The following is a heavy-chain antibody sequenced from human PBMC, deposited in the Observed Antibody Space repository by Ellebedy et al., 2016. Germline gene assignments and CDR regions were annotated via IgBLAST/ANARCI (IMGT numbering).Heavy chain of an antibody. J-gene: IGHJ4*02. Sequence: SETLSLXXAVSGGSISSGGYSWSWIRQPPGKGLEWIGYIYHSGSTYYNPSLKSRVTISVDRSKNQFSPKLSSVTAADTAVYYCARAEQPYCSGGSCYLGYFDYWGQGTLVTVSS. CDR2: IYHSGST. CDR3: ARAEQPYCSGGSCYLGYFDY. CDR1: GGSISSGGYS. V-gene: IGHV4-30-2*01. D-gene: IGHD2-15*01.